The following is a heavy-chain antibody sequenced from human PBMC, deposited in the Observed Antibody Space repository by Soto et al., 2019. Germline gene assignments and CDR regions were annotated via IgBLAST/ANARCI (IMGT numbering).Heavy chain of an antibody. V-gene: IGHV3-30-3*01. CDR3: AREVEYTSAFGISSSFDY. D-gene: IGHD6-19*01. CDR2: ISKGGSNL. J-gene: IGHJ4*02. CDR1: GFTLSSYA. Sequence: GGSLRLSCAASGFTLSSYAIHWVRQAPGKGLEWVTVISKGGSNLYFADSVKGRFTISRDNSKNTLYLQMNSLRSEDTAVYYCAREVEYTSAFGISSSFDYWGQGTLVTVSS.